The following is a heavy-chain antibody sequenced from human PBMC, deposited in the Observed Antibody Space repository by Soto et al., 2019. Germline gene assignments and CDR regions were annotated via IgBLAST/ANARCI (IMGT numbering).Heavy chain of an antibody. J-gene: IGHJ4*02. CDR2: IYHSGST. CDR1: GGSISSGGYS. V-gene: IGHV4-30-2*01. D-gene: IGHD5-18*01. CDR3: ASSGYSYGRFDY. Sequence: QLQLQESGSGLVKPSQTLSLTCAVSGGSISSGGYSWSWIRQPPGKGLEWIGYIYHSGSTYYNPSLKRRVPISVDRSKNQFSLKLSSVTAADTAVYYCASSGYSYGRFDYWGQGTLVTVSS.